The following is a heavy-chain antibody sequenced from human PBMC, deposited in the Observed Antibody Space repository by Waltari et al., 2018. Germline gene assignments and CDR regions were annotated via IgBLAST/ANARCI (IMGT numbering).Heavy chain of an antibody. J-gene: IGHJ6*02. D-gene: IGHD2-2*01. V-gene: IGHV3-7*01. CDR2: RKQDGSEK. CDR3: AREGHQLPTLDYYGMDV. CDR1: GFTFSSYW. Sequence: EVQLVESGGGLVQPGGSLRLSCAASGFTFSSYWMSWVRQAPGKGLEWVAKRKQDGSEKDDVESGKGRFTSSGDNAKNSLYLQMNSLRAEDTAVYYCAREGHQLPTLDYYGMDVWGQGTTVTVSS.